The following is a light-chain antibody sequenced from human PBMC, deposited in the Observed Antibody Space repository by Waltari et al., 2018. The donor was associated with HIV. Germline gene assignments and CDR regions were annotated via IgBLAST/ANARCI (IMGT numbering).Light chain of an antibody. CDR2: DNT. V-gene: IGLV1-40*01. CDR1: SSNIGAGYD. CDR3: QSYPASLTVSLI. J-gene: IGLJ2*01. Sequence: VSGAPGQRVTISCTGNSSNIGAGYDVHWYQQLPGKAPKLLISDNTNRPSGVPDRFSGSKSGTSASLAITGLRAEDEADYYCQSYPASLTVSLIFGGGTRLTVL.